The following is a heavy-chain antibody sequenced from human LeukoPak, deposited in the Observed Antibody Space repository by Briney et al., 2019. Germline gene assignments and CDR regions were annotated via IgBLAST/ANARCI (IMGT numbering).Heavy chain of an antibody. D-gene: IGHD6-13*01. J-gene: IGHJ3*02. V-gene: IGHV1-24*01. CDR2: FDPEDGET. Sequence: ASVKVSCKASGYTFTTYYMHWVRQAPGKGLEWMGGFDPEDGETIYAQKFQGRVTMTEDTSTDTAYMELSSLRSEDTAVYYCASQADSSSWYGDAFDIWGQGTMVTVSS. CDR3: ASQADSSSWYGDAFDI. CDR1: GYTFTTYY.